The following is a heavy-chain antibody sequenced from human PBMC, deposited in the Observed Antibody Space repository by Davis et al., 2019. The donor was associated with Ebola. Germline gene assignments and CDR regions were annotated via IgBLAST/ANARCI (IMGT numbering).Heavy chain of an antibody. CDR3: ARQGTTSWDS. D-gene: IGHD2-2*01. CDR1: GYTFTNYW. CDR2: IFPADSDA. V-gene: IGHV5-51*01. Sequence: GESLKISCKGSGYTFTNYWIGWVRQMPGKGLEWMGFIFPADSDATYSPSFQGQVTFSVDKSIRTAYLHWNSLKASDTATYYCARQGTTSWDSWGQGTLVTVSS. J-gene: IGHJ4*02.